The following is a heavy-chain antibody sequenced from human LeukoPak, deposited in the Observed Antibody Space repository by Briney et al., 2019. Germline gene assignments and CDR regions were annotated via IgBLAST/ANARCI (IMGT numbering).Heavy chain of an antibody. J-gene: IGHJ4*02. V-gene: IGHV1-18*01. CDR1: GYTFTRYG. CDR3: ARAVEATDY. CDR2: ISAYNGNT. D-gene: IGHD1-26*01. Sequence: GASVKVSCKASGYTFTRYGTSRVRQAPGPGLEWMGWISAYNGNTNYAQKLQGRVTMTTDTSTSTAYMELRSLRSDDTAVYYCARAVEATDYWGQGTLVTVSS.